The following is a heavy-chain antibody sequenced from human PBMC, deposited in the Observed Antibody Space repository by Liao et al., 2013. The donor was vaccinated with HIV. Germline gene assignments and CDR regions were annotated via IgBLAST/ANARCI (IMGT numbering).Heavy chain of an antibody. D-gene: IGHD2-15*01. CDR1: GGSISSGDYY. CDR3: ARTRGYCSGGSCYSEWYFDL. J-gene: IGHJ2*01. Sequence: QVQLQESGPGLVKPSQTLSLTCTVSGGSISSGDYYWSWIRQPPGKGLEWIGYIYYSGSTYYNPSLKSRVTISVDTSKNQFSLKLSSVTAADTAVYYCARTRGYCSGGSCYSEWYFDLWAVAPWSLSPQ. V-gene: IGHV4-30-4*08. CDR2: IYYSGST.